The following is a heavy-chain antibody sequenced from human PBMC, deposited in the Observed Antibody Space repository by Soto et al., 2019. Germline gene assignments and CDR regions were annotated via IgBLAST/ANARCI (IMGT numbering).Heavy chain of an antibody. D-gene: IGHD2-2*01. V-gene: IGHV1-3*01. CDR2: INAGNGNT. Sequence: ASVKVSCKASGYTFTSYAMHWVRQAPGQRLEWMGWINAGNGNTKYSQKFQGRVTITRDTSASTAYMELSSLRSEDTAVYYCARDLGNCSSTSCLGGMDVWGQGTTVTVSS. CDR1: GYTFTSYA. CDR3: ARDLGNCSSTSCLGGMDV. J-gene: IGHJ6*02.